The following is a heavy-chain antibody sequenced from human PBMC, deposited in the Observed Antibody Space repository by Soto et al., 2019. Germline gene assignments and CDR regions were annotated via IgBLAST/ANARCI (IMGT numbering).Heavy chain of an antibody. J-gene: IGHJ4*02. CDR1: GFTFSDFY. CDR3: ARDRNAAGSDY. Sequence: PGGSLRLSCAASGFTFSDFYMSWIRQAPGKGLEWITYISSGITIIFYADSLKGRFTVSRDNAKNSVFLQIDSLRAEDTAVYYCARDRNAAGSDYWGQGTLVTVSS. CDR2: ISSGITII. V-gene: IGHV3-11*01. D-gene: IGHD1-1*01.